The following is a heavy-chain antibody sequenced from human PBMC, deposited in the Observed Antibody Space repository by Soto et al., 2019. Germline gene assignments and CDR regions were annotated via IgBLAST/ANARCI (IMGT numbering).Heavy chain of an antibody. Sequence: ASETLSLTCTVSGGSIRGSPYYWGWIRQSPGKGLEWIGSVYYSGGANSNPSLGSRVTISVDTSRNQFSLKLFYVTAADTAVYYCTRRPVYSGNRESDSWGQGTLVTV. J-gene: IGHJ4*02. CDR1: GGSIRGSPYY. V-gene: IGHV4-39*01. CDR2: VYYSGGA. CDR3: TRRPVYSGNRESDS. D-gene: IGHD1-26*01.